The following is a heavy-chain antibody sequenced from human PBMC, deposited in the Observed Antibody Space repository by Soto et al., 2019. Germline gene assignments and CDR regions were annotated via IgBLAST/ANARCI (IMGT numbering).Heavy chain of an antibody. CDR1: AESVTSGNYY. V-gene: IGHV4-61*01. CDR2: IYDSGST. CDR3: ARDYGLSNADYTNHGWGMDV. D-gene: IGHD2-8*01. Sequence: QVRLQESGPGLVKPSETLSLTCTVSAESVTSGNYYWSWIRQPPGKGLEWIGYIYDSGSTTYNPSLNSRGTISADTSKNQLFLKVTSVTAADTAVYYCARDYGLSNADYTNHGWGMDVWGPGTTVTISS. J-gene: IGHJ6*02.